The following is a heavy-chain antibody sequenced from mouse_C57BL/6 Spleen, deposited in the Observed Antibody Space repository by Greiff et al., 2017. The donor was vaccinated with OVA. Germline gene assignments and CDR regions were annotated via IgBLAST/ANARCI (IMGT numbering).Heavy chain of an antibody. CDR1: GYAFSSYW. CDR3: ARGVGYGSTHYYAMEC. V-gene: IGHV1-80*01. Sequence: VQLQQSGAELVKPGASVKISCKASGYAFSSYWMNWVKQRPGKGLEWIGQIYPGDGDTNYNGKFKGKATLTADKSSSTAYMQLSSLTSEDSAVYFCARGVGYGSTHYYAMECWGKGTSVTVSS. CDR2: IYPGDGDT. J-gene: IGHJ4*01. D-gene: IGHD1-1*01.